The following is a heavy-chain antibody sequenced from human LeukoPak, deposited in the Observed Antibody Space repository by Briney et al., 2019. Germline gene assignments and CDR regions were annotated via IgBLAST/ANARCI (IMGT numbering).Heavy chain of an antibody. J-gene: IGHJ6*03. D-gene: IGHD6-13*01. Sequence: PSETLSLTCAVYGGPFSGYYWSWIRQPPGKGLEWIGEINHSGSTNYNPSLKSRVTISVDTSKNQFSLKLSSVTAADTAVYYCAREELAADEDYYYYMDVWGKGTTVTVSS. CDR2: INHSGST. CDR1: GGPFSGYY. V-gene: IGHV4-34*01. CDR3: AREELAADEDYYYYMDV.